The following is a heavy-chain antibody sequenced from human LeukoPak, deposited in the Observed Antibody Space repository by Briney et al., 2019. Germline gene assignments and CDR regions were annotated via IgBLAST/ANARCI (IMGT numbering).Heavy chain of an antibody. J-gene: IGHJ4*02. D-gene: IGHD3-22*01. Sequence: GGSLRLSCAASGFTFSSYAMSWVRQAPGKGLEWVSAISGSGGSTYYADSVKGRCIISRDNSKNTLYLQMNSLRAEDTAVYYCVRTGDSSPFDYWGQGTLVTVSS. CDR1: GFTFSSYA. V-gene: IGHV3-23*01. CDR2: ISGSGGST. CDR3: VRTGDSSPFDY.